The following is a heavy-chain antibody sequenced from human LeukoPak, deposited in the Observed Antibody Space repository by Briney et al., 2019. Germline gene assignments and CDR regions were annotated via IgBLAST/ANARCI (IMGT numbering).Heavy chain of an antibody. CDR2: IWYDGSNK. D-gene: IGHD5-24*01. CDR3: ARDREMATVNLWFDP. CDR1: GFTFSSYG. Sequence: GGTLRLSCAASGFTFSSYGMHWVRQAPGKGLEWVAVIWYDGSNKYYADSVKGRFTISRDNSKNTLYLQMNSLRAEDTAVYYCARDREMATVNLWFDPWGQGTLVTVSS. J-gene: IGHJ5*02. V-gene: IGHV3-33*01.